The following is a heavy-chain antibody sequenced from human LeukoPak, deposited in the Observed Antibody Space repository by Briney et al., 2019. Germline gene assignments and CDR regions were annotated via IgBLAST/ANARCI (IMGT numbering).Heavy chain of an antibody. J-gene: IGHJ4*02. V-gene: IGHV4-34*01. Sequence: PSETLSLTCAVYGGSFSGYYWSWIRQPPGKGLEWIGEINHSGSTNYNPSLKSRVTISVDTSKNQFSLKLSSVTAADTAVYYCANRYCSSTSCFQFDYWGQGTLVTVSS. D-gene: IGHD2-2*01. CDR2: INHSGST. CDR3: ANRYCSSTSCFQFDY. CDR1: GGSFSGYY.